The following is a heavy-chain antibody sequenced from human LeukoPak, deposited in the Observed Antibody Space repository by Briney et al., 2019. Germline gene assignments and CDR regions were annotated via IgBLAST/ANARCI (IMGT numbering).Heavy chain of an antibody. CDR2: ISGSGCST. CDR1: GFTFRSYA. D-gene: IGHD6-13*01. V-gene: IGHV3-23*01. Sequence: GGSLRLSCGASGFTFRSYAMRWVRKSPGKGLECVSAISGSGCSTYYADSVKGRFTISRDNSKNTLYLQMNSLRAEDTAVYYCAKSALKGIAAAGTWYFDYWGQGTLVTVSS. J-gene: IGHJ4*02. CDR3: AKSALKGIAAAGTWYFDY.